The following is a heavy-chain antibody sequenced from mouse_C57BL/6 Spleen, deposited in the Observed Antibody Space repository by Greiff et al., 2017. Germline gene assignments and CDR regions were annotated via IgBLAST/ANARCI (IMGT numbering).Heavy chain of an antibody. CDR2: INPNNGGT. D-gene: IGHD2-1*01. Sequence: EVQLQQSGPELVKPGASVKIPCKASGCTFTDYNMDWVKQSHGKSLEWIGDINPNNGGTIYNQKFKGKATLTVDKSSSTAYMELRSLTSEDTAVYYCARKGYYGNYGGFAYWGQGTLVTVSA. V-gene: IGHV1-18*01. J-gene: IGHJ3*01. CDR3: ARKGYYGNYGGFAY. CDR1: GCTFTDYN.